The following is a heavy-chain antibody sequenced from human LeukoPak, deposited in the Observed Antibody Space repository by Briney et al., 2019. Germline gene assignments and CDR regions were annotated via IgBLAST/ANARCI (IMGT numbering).Heavy chain of an antibody. Sequence: GGSLRLSCAASGFTFSSYAMSWVRQAPGKGLEWVSAISGSGGSTYYADSVKGRFTISRDNSKNTLYLQMNSLRAEDTAVYYCAKDPYDPMTTEWLGYWGQGTLVTVSS. V-gene: IGHV3-23*01. CDR1: GFTFSSYA. J-gene: IGHJ4*02. CDR3: AKDPYDPMTTEWLGY. D-gene: IGHD6-19*01. CDR2: ISGSGGST.